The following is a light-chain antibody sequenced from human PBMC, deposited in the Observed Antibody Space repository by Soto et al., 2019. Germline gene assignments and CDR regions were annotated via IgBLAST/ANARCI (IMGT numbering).Light chain of an antibody. CDR1: DIGSKS. CDR3: QVWDSSSEHYV. V-gene: IGLV3-21*02. J-gene: IGLJ1*01. Sequence: SYELTQPPSVSVAPGQTPRITCEGSDIGSKSVQWYQLKPGQAPVLVVYDDSARPSGVPERLSGSNSGNTATLTISRVEAGDEADFYCQVWDSSSEHYVFGTGTKVTVL. CDR2: DDS.